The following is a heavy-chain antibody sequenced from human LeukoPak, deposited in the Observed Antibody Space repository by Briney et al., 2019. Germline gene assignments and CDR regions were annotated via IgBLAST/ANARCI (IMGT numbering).Heavy chain of an antibody. Sequence: GSLRLSCAASGFTFSSYAMSWVRQAPGKGLEWVSAISGSGGSTYYADSVKGRFTISRDSSKNTLYLQMNSLRAEDTAVYYCARSSIAALSIFDYWGQGTLVTVSS. CDR1: GFTFSSYA. J-gene: IGHJ4*02. CDR3: ARSSIAALSIFDY. CDR2: ISGSGGST. D-gene: IGHD6-6*01. V-gene: IGHV3-23*01.